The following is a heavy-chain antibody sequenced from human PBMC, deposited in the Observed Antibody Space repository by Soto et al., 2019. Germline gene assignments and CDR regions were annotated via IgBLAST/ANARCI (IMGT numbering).Heavy chain of an antibody. CDR2: ISTDNGNT. CDR1: GYTFTSSG. D-gene: IGHD3-3*01. Sequence: ASVKVSCKASGYTFTSSGLSWVRQAPGQGLEWMGWISTDNGNTNYAQHLQGRVSMTTDTSTSTAYMDLRSLRSDDTAVYYCARDQGITTLGVYSMYYYGMDVWG. V-gene: IGHV1-18*01. CDR3: ARDQGITTLGVYSMYYYGMDV. J-gene: IGHJ6*02.